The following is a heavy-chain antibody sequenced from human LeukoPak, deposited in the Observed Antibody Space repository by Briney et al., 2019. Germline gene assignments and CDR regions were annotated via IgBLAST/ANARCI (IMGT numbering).Heavy chain of an antibody. Sequence: ASVKVSCKASGYTFTGYYMHWVRQAPGQGLEWMGWINPNSGGTNYAQKFQGRVTTTRDTYISTAYMELRRLRSDDTAVYHCARAPRGYCSGGSCFDSWGQGTLVTVSS. J-gene: IGHJ4*02. D-gene: IGHD2-15*01. V-gene: IGHV1-2*02. CDR3: ARAPRGYCSGGSCFDS. CDR1: GYTFTGYY. CDR2: INPNSGGT.